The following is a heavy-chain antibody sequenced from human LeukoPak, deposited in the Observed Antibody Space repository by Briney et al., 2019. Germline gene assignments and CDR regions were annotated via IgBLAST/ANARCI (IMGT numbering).Heavy chain of an antibody. Sequence: GGSLRLSCAASGFTFSSYGMHWVRQAPGKGLEWVSGISWNSGSIGYADSVKGRFTISRDNAKNSLYLQMNSLRAEDTALYYCAKDLLAARSEYTIQCFDYWGQGTLVTVSS. D-gene: IGHD6-6*01. J-gene: IGHJ4*02. CDR3: AKDLLAARSEYTIQCFDY. CDR2: ISWNSGSI. V-gene: IGHV3-9*01. CDR1: GFTFSSYG.